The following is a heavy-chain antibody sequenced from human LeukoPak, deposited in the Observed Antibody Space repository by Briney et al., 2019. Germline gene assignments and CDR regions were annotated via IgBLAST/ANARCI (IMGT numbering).Heavy chain of an antibody. J-gene: IGHJ5*02. CDR3: SYGGSYRSWFDP. V-gene: IGHV3-7*01. Sequence: GGSLRLSCAASGFTFSSYWMSWVRQAPGKGLEWVANIKQDGSEKYYVDSVKGRFTISRDNAKNSLYLQMNSLRAEDTAVYYCSYGGSYRSWFDPWGQGTLVTVSS. CDR2: IKQDGSEK. CDR1: GFTFSSYW. D-gene: IGHD1-26*01.